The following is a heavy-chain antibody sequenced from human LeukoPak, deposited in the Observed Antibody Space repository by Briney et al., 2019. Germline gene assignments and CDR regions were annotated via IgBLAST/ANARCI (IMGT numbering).Heavy chain of an antibody. Sequence: ASVKVSCKASGYTFTDYYMHWVRQAPGQGLEWMGWINPNSGGTNYAQKFQGRVTMTRDTSISTAYMELSRLRSDDTAVYYCARDSDYGDYINDYWGQGTLVTVSS. V-gene: IGHV1-2*02. CDR3: ARDSDYGDYINDY. J-gene: IGHJ4*02. CDR2: INPNSGGT. CDR1: GYTFTDYY. D-gene: IGHD4-17*01.